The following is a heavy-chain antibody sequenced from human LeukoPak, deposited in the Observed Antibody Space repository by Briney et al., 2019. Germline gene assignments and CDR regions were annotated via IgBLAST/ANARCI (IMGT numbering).Heavy chain of an antibody. CDR1: QFSISYDR. V-gene: IGHV3-7*01. CDR3: VRGSGWFFGL. D-gene: IGHD6-19*01. J-gene: IGHJ4*02. CDR2: IKEDGRDI. Sequence: PGGSLRLSCAASQFSISYDRMHWVRQAPGKGLEWVASIKEDGRDIHYLDSVKGRFSISRDNAKNSLYLEMNTLRAEDTAVYYCVRGSGWFFGLWGQGSLVTVSS.